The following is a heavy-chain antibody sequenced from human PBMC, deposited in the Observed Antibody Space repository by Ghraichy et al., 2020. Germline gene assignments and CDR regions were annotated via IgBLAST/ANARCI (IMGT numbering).Heavy chain of an antibody. J-gene: IGHJ6*03. CDR3: ARMQKSSYYMDV. Sequence: SETLSLTCAVSGDSIGNAYWWTWVRQSPGRGLKWIGEVYHTGDTNYNPSLKSRVIISIDTSKNHFSLKLNSMSAADTALYFCARMQKSSYYMDVWGRGTTVT. V-gene: IGHV4-4*02. CDR2: VYHTGDT. CDR1: GDSIGNAYW.